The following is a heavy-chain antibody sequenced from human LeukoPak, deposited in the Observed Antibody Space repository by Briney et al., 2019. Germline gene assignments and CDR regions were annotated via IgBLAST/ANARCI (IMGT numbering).Heavy chain of an antibody. V-gene: IGHV4-4*07. J-gene: IGHJ4*02. D-gene: IGHD3-22*01. CDR3: VRESKIYDGDGFHLDY. Sequence: SETLSLTCTVSDASITNYYWGWIRQPAGKGLEWIGRIYTSGSTDYNPSLRSRLTISLDTSKNQFSLKLRSVTAADTAVYYRVRESKIYDGDGFHLDYWGQGTLVTVSS. CDR1: DASITNYY. CDR2: IYTSGST.